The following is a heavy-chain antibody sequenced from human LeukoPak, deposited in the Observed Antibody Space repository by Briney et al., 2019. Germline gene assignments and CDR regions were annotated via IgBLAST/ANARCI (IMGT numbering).Heavy chain of an antibody. Sequence: GGSLRLSCAASGFTFSSYSMNWVRQARGRGLEWISYITGSSSTIYYADSVKGRFTISRDNAKNSLFLQINSLRAEDTAVYYCARGSGSYQIFDYWGQGTLVTVSS. CDR3: ARGSGSYQIFDY. CDR2: ITGSSSTI. CDR1: GFTFSSYS. D-gene: IGHD1-26*01. J-gene: IGHJ4*02. V-gene: IGHV3-48*01.